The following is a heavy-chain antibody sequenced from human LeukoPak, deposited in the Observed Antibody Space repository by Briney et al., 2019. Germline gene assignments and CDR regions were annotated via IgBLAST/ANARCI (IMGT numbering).Heavy chain of an antibody. Sequence: GGSLRLSCAASGFSFSNYAMGWVRQAPGKGLGWVSTIGGSGDGTYYADSVKGRFTISRDNSRNTLSLQMNSLRAEDTAVYYCAKRYYYDTSGNPGGLDPWGQGTLVTVSS. CDR3: AKRYYYDTSGNPGGLDP. CDR1: GFSFSNYA. D-gene: IGHD3-22*01. V-gene: IGHV3-23*01. J-gene: IGHJ5*02. CDR2: IGGSGDGT.